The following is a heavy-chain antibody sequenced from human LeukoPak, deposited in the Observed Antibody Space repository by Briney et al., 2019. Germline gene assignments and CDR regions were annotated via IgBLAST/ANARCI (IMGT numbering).Heavy chain of an antibody. J-gene: IGHJ4*02. CDR3: ARVGYSSSSFDY. V-gene: IGHV3-7*01. D-gene: IGHD6-13*01. CDR2: IKQDGSEK. CDR1: GFRFTNYW. Sequence: GGSLRLSCAASGFRFTNYWMSWVRQAPGKGLEWVANIKQDGSEKDYVDSMKGRFTISRDNAKNSVYLQVNSLRAEDTAVYYCARVGYSSSSFDYWGQGTLVTVSS.